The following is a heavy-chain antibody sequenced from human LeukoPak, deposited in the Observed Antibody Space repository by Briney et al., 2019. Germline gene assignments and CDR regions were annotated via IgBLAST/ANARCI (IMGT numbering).Heavy chain of an antibody. Sequence: GGSLRLSCAASGFTFSSYAMHWVRQAPGKGLEWVAVISYDGSNKYYADSVKGRFTISRDNSKNTLYLQMSSLRAEDTAVYYCARLGYCSSTSCPGDRYGMDVWGQGTTVTVSS. CDR3: ARLGYCSSTSCPGDRYGMDV. J-gene: IGHJ6*02. CDR2: ISYDGSNK. CDR1: GFTFSSYA. V-gene: IGHV3-30-3*01. D-gene: IGHD2-2*01.